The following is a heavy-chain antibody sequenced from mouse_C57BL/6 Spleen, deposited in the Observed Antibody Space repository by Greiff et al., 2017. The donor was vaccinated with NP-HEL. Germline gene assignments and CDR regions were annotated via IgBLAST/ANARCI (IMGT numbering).Heavy chain of an antibody. CDR2: INPYNGGT. D-gene: IGHD1-1*01. Sequence: VQLQQSGPVLVKPGASVKMSCKASGYTFTDYYMNWVKQSHGKSLEWIGVINPYNGGTSYNQKFKGKATLTVDKSSSTAYMELNSLTSEDSAVYYCARSLYGGAMDYWGQGTSVTVSS. J-gene: IGHJ4*01. CDR1: GYTFTDYY. V-gene: IGHV1-19*01. CDR3: ARSLYGGAMDY.